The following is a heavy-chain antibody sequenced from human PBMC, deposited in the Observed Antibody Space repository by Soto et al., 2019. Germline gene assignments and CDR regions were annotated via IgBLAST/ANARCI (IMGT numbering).Heavy chain of an antibody. J-gene: IGHJ6*03. CDR3: ARVSTGYCSSTSCSYYYYYMDV. V-gene: IGHV3-66*01. D-gene: IGHD2-2*01. Sequence: EVQLVESGGGLVQPGGSLRLSCAASGFTVSSNYMSWVRQAPGKGLEWVSVIYSGGSTYYADSVKGRFTISRDNSKNTLYLKMNSLRAEDTAVYYCARVSTGYCSSTSCSYYYYYMDVWGKGTTVTVSS. CDR1: GFTVSSNY. CDR2: IYSGGST.